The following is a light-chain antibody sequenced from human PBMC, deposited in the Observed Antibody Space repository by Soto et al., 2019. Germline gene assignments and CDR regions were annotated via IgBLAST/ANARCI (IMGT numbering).Light chain of an antibody. CDR2: AAS. J-gene: IGKJ3*01. CDR3: QQDLRPTLT. CDR1: QSVDNY. Sequence: DIQITQSPSSLSASGGDTVTLTCRASQSVDNYLTWYQQKXGKAPGXXIYAASTLHSGVPSRFSASGSGTEFTLTISSLQPEDFATYYCQQDLRPTLTFGHGTQVDIK. V-gene: IGKV1-39*01.